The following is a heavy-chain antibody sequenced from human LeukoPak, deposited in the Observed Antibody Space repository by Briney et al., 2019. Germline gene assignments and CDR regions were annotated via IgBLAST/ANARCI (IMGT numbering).Heavy chain of an antibody. CDR3: AKAETVTTSYYYYYGMDV. Sequence: PGGSLRLSCVASGFTFSNYPMTWVRQAPGKGLEWVSAVGSSGAGTKYAESVKGRFTISRDNSKSTLYLQMNSLRDDDTAVYYCAKAETVTTSYYYYYGMDVWGQGTTVTVSS. CDR2: VGSSGAGT. V-gene: IGHV3-23*01. D-gene: IGHD4-11*01. J-gene: IGHJ6*02. CDR1: GFTFSNYP.